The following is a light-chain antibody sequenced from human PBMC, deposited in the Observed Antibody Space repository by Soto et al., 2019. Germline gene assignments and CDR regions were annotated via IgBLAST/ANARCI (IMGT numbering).Light chain of an antibody. CDR2: EVS. Sequence: QSVLTQPASVSGSPGQSITISCTGTSSDVGGYNYVSWYQQHPGRAPKFLIYEVSHRPSGISIRFSGSKSGNTASLIISGLQTEDEADYYCSSYTSSGTLYVFGTGTKLTVL. CDR1: SSDVGGYNY. V-gene: IGLV2-14*01. J-gene: IGLJ1*01. CDR3: SSYTSSGTLYV.